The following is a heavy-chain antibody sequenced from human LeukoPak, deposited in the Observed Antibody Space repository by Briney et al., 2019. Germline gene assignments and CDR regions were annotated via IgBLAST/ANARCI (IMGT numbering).Heavy chain of an antibody. CDR3: ARDRTNNYYGMDV. CDR1: GFTFSSYA. V-gene: IGHV3-23*01. Sequence: GGSLRLSCAASGFTFSSYAMSWVRQAPGKGLEWVSAISGSGYSTYYADSVKGRFTISRGKSKNTLYLQMNSLRSEDTAVYYCARDRTNNYYGMDVWGQGTTVTVSS. J-gene: IGHJ6*02. CDR2: ISGSGYST.